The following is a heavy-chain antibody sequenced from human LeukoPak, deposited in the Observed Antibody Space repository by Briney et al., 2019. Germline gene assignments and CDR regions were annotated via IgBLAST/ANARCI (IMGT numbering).Heavy chain of an antibody. Sequence: PSQTLSLTCTVSGGSISSGSYYWRWIRQPAGTGLEWIGRIYTSGSTNYNPSLKSRVTISVDTSKNQFSLKLSSVTAADTAVYYCARGVSVGATLIDYWGQGTLVTVSS. CDR1: GGSISSGSYY. V-gene: IGHV4-61*02. D-gene: IGHD1-26*01. CDR2: IYTSGST. J-gene: IGHJ4*02. CDR3: ARGVSVGATLIDY.